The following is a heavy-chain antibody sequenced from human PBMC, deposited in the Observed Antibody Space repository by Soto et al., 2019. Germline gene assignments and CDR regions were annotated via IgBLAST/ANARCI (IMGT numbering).Heavy chain of an antibody. CDR2: MNPSGRNT. J-gene: IGHJ3*01. Sequence: QVQQVQSGAEVKKPGASVQVSCKASGLAFPIDDIIWVRQTIGQGLEFMGWMNPSGRNTGYTHKFQGRATFTWNTPTNTAYMDLSGLRSEDTAVYYCARYRTKVPVAFDVWGQGTMVTVSS. CDR1: GLAFPIDD. CDR3: ARYRTKVPVAFDV. D-gene: IGHD3-16*02. V-gene: IGHV1-8*01.